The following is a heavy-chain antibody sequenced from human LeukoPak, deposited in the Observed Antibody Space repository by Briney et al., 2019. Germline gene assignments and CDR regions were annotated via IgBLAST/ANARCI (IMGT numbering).Heavy chain of an antibody. V-gene: IGHV3-11*01. CDR2: ISSSGSTI. D-gene: IGHD5-18*01. CDR3: ARQEYSYGQYYFDY. Sequence: PGGSLRLSCAASGFTFSDYYMSWIRQAPGKGLEWVSYISSSGSTIHYADSVKGRFTISRDNAKNSLYLQMNSLRAEDTAVYYCARQEYSYGQYYFDYWGQGTLVTVSS. CDR1: GFTFSDYY. J-gene: IGHJ4*02.